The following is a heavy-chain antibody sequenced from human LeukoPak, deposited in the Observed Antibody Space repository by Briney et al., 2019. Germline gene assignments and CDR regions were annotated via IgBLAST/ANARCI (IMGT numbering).Heavy chain of an antibody. D-gene: IGHD5-12*01. V-gene: IGHV3-21*05. CDR3: ARDQLVATSYWYFDL. Sequence: GGSLRLSCAASGFPFSSYEMNWVRQAPGKGLEWVSYISSSSSYIYYADSVKGRFTISRDNAKNSLYLQMNSLRAEDTAVYYCARDQLVATSYWYFDLWGRGTLVTVSS. J-gene: IGHJ2*01. CDR1: GFPFSSYE. CDR2: ISSSSSYI.